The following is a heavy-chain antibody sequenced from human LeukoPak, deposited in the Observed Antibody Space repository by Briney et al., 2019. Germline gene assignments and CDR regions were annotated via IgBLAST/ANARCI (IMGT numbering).Heavy chain of an antibody. CDR3: ASDNYYDSSGYYF. Sequence: GGSLRPSCAASGFTFSSYWMHWVRQAPGKGLVWVSRINSDGSSTSYADSVKGRFTISRDNAKNTLYLQMNSLRAEDTAVYYCASDNYYDSSGYYFWGQGTLVTVSS. V-gene: IGHV3-74*01. CDR1: GFTFSSYW. D-gene: IGHD3-22*01. CDR2: INSDGSST. J-gene: IGHJ4*02.